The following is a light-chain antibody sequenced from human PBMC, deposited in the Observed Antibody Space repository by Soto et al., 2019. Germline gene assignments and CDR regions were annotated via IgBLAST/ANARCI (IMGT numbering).Light chain of an antibody. V-gene: IGKV1-5*01. CDR2: DAS. Sequence: DIHMTQSPSTLSASVGDRVTITCRASQTISSWLAWYQQKPGKAPKLLIYDASNLQSGIPSRFSGSGSGTEFTLTISSLQPDAFATYYCQQYNSYSWTFGQGTKVDIK. CDR3: QQYNSYSWT. J-gene: IGKJ1*01. CDR1: QTISSW.